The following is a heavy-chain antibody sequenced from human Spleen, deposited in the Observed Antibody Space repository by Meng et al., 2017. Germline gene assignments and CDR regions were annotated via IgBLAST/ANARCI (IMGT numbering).Heavy chain of an antibody. V-gene: IGHV1-3*04. J-gene: IGHJ4*02. Sequence: ASVKVSCKASGYTFTTYAIHWVRQAPGQRLEWMGWIHTGNGNTKYSQKFQGRVTITRDTSASTAYMELGSLRSEDTAFYYCASEISYSDFYYPGCWGQGTLVTVSS. CDR1: GYTFTTYA. CDR3: ASEISYSDFYYPGC. CDR2: IHTGNGNT. D-gene: IGHD5-12*01.